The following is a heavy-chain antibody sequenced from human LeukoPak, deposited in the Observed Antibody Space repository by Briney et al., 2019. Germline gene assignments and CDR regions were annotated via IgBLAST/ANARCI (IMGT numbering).Heavy chain of an antibody. J-gene: IGHJ5*02. CDR3: VRDRAEGRAWVEFDP. CDR1: GFTVSSYG. V-gene: IGHV3-53*05. Sequence: GGSLRLSCAASGFTVSSYGMSWVRQAPGKGPEWVSLVYSDGVTRYADSVQGRFTISRDNSENTVYLQMNNLRVEDTAVYHCVRDRAEGRAWVEFDPWGQGILVTVSS. CDR2: VYSDGVT.